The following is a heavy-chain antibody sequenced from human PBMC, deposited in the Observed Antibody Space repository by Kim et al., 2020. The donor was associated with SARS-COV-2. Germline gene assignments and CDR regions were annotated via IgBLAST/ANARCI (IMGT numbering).Heavy chain of an antibody. CDR2: ISYDGSNK. Sequence: GGSLRLSCAASGFTFSSYAMHWVRQAPGKGLEWVAVISYDGSNKYYADSVKGRFTISRDNSKNTLYLQMNSLRAEDTAVYYCAREGLYDYYDSSGYYNYWGQGTLVTVSS. D-gene: IGHD3-22*01. J-gene: IGHJ4*02. V-gene: IGHV3-30-3*01. CDR1: GFTFSSYA. CDR3: AREGLYDYYDSSGYYNY.